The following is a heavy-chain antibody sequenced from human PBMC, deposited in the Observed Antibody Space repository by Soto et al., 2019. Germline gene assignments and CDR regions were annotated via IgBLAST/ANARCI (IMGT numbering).Heavy chain of an antibody. CDR3: ARVVDGLGYYYYMAV. D-gene: IGHD2-8*01. CDR2: ISSSGSTI. V-gene: IGHV3-11*01. Sequence: QVQLVESGGGLVKPGGSLRLSCAASGFTFSDYDISWILQAPGKGLEWVSYISSSGSTIYYAASVKGRSTSSRDNANNSPWLRITSLRAEDTAVYYVARVVDGLGYYYYMAVWGKGTTVTVSS. CDR1: GFTFSDYD. J-gene: IGHJ6*03.